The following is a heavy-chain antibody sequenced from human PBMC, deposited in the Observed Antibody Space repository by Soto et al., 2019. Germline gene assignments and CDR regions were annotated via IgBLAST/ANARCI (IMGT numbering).Heavy chain of an antibody. D-gene: IGHD6-13*01. Sequence: PGGSLRLSCAASGFTFSDYYMIWIRQAPGKGLEWVSYISRGQTTISYTDSVKGRFTISMDNAENSVYLQMNSLRPEDTAIYYCARGYLSPNFFDFWGQGTLVTVSS. J-gene: IGHJ4*02. CDR2: ISRGQTTI. V-gene: IGHV3-11*01. CDR1: GFTFSDYY. CDR3: ARGYLSPNFFDF.